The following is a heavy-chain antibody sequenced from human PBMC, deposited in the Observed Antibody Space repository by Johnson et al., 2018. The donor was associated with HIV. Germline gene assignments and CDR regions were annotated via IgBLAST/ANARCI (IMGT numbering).Heavy chain of an antibody. V-gene: IGHV3-30-3*01. CDR1: GFTFSSYA. Sequence: QVQLVESGGGVVQPGRSLRLSCAASGFTFSSYAMNWVRQAPGKGLEWVAVISYHDGNNKYYADAVRGRFTISKENAENSLYLQMSSLRVEDTAVYYGATRGKVAGAGRRVGDAFDIWGQGTMVTVSS. CDR2: ISYHDGNNK. J-gene: IGHJ3*02. CDR3: ATRGKVAGAGRRVGDAFDI. D-gene: IGHD6-13*01.